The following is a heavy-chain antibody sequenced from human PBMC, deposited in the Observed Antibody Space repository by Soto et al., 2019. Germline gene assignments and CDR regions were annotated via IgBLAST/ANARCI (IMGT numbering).Heavy chain of an antibody. CDR2: IFSNDDK. V-gene: IGHV2-5*01. CDR1: GLSVSTTGVG. D-gene: IGHD5-18*01. Sequence: SGPTLVHPTEPLTLPRTFSGLSVSTTGVGVGWIRQPPGKALEWLALIFSNDDKRYIPSLKSRLTIIKSTYNNQVFLTMTNMDPVDTGTYYCAHRGYKYGPLFDYWGQGTLVTVSS. CDR3: AHRGYKYGPLFDY. J-gene: IGHJ4*02.